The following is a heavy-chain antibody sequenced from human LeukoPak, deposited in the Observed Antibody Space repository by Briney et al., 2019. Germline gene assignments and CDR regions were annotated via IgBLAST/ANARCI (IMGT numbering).Heavy chain of an antibody. CDR2: INHSGST. CDR1: GGSISSSSYY. J-gene: IGHJ4*02. V-gene: IGHV4-39*07. Sequence: SETLSLTCTVSGGSISSSSYYWSWIRQPPGKGLEWIGEINHSGSTNYNPSLKSRVTISVDTSKNQFSLKLSSVTAADTAVYYCARGPSTGYFDYWGQGTLVTVSS. CDR3: ARGPSTGYFDY.